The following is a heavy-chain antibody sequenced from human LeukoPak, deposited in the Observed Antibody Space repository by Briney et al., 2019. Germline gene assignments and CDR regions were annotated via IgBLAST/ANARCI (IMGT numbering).Heavy chain of an antibody. Sequence: PSETLSLTCTVSGYSISSGYYWGWIRQPPGKGLEWIGSIYHSGSTYYNPSLKSRVTISVDTSKNQFSLKLSSVTAADTAVYYCARLGDHCSSASCYGGWFDPWGQGSLVTVSS. CDR3: ARLGDHCSSASCYGGWFDP. D-gene: IGHD2-2*01. CDR1: GYSISSGYY. V-gene: IGHV4-38-2*02. CDR2: IYHSGST. J-gene: IGHJ5*02.